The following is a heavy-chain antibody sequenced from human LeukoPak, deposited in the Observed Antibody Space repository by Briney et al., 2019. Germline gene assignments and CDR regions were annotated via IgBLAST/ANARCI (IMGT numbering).Heavy chain of an antibody. CDR2: IFYSGST. Sequence: SETLSLTCTVSGGSISSYYWGWVRQPPGKGLEWIGNIFYSGSTYYSPSLKSRVTISLDTSRNQFSLKLSSVTAADTAVYYCARGYRGLYYYYMDVWGKGTTVTISS. CDR1: GGSISSYY. CDR3: ARGYRGLYYYYMDV. D-gene: IGHD1-1*01. J-gene: IGHJ6*03. V-gene: IGHV4-39*07.